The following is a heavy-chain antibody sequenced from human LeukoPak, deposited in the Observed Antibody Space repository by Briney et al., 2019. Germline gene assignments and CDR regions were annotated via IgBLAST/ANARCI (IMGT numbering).Heavy chain of an antibody. V-gene: IGHV4-59*08. CDR1: GGSISSYY. D-gene: IGHD4-17*01. Sequence: SETLSLTCTVSGGSISSYYWSWIRQPPGKGLEWIGYIYYSGSTNYNPSLKSRVTISVDTSKNQFSLKLSSVTDADTAVYYCARHKTTVDAFDIWGQGTMVTVSS. CDR3: ARHKTTVDAFDI. J-gene: IGHJ3*02. CDR2: IYYSGST.